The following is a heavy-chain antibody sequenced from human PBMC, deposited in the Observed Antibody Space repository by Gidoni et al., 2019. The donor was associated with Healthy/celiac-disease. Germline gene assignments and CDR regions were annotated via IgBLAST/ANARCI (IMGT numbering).Heavy chain of an antibody. CDR1: GGTFSSYA. V-gene: IGHV1-69*09. CDR3: ASSSSGYSGYDDY. Sequence: QVQLVQSGAEVKKPGSSVKVSCKASGGTFSSYAISWVRQAPGQGLEWMGRIIPILGIANYAQKFQGRVTITADKSTSTAYMELSSLRSEDTAVYYCASSSSGYSGYDDYWGQGTLVTVSS. J-gene: IGHJ4*02. CDR2: IIPILGIA. D-gene: IGHD5-12*01.